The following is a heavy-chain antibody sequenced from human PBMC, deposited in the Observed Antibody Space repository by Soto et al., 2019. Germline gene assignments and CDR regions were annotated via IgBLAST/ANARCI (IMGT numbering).Heavy chain of an antibody. CDR2: INAGNGNT. CDR1: GYTFTSYA. J-gene: IGHJ3*02. V-gene: IGHV1-3*01. CDR3: ARDKGSGYGDAFDI. D-gene: IGHD3-10*01. Sequence: QVQLVQSGAEVKKPGASVKVSCKASGYTFTSYAMHWVRQAPGQRLEWMGWINAGNGNTKYSQKFQGRVTITRDTSASTAYMELSSLRSEDTAVYYCARDKGSGYGDAFDIWGQGTMVTVSS.